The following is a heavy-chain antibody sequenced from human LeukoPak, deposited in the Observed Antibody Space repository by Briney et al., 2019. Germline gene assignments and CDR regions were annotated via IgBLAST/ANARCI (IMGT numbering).Heavy chain of an antibody. V-gene: IGHV1-46*01. Sequence: GASVKVSCKASGYTFTSYYMHWVRQAPGQGLEWMGIINPNGGSTSYAQKFQGRVTMTRDTSTSTVYMELSSLRSEDTAVYYCARDQIYGSGSYYPGKFDYWGQGTLVTVSS. CDR2: INPNGGST. CDR1: GYTFTSYY. J-gene: IGHJ4*02. CDR3: ARDQIYGSGSYYPGKFDY. D-gene: IGHD3-10*01.